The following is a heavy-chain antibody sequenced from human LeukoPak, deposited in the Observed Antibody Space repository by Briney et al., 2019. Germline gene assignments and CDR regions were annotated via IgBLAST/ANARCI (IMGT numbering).Heavy chain of an antibody. CDR3: AKLGLNDYDPGVSNFY. D-gene: IGHD3-22*01. Sequence: GASVTVSCTASGYTFTGYYMHWVRQAPGQGLEWMGWINPNSGGTNYAQKFQGRVTMTRDTSISTAYMELSRLRSDDTAVYYCAKLGLNDYDPGVSNFYWGQGTLVTVSS. V-gene: IGHV1-2*02. CDR2: INPNSGGT. CDR1: GYTFTGYY. J-gene: IGHJ4*02.